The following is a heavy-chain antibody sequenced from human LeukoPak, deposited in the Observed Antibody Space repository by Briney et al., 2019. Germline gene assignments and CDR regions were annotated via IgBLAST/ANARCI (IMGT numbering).Heavy chain of an antibody. CDR1: GYSFTSYY. V-gene: IGHV1-46*01. D-gene: IGHD5-18*01. CDR3: ARVTSARDPFDY. J-gene: IGHJ4*02. Sequence: ASVKVSCKASGYSFTSYYTHWVRQAPGQGLEWMGIINPSGGSTSYAQKFQGRVTMTRDTSASTVYMELSSLRSEDTAVYYCARVTSARDPFDYWGQGTLVTVSS. CDR2: INPSGGST.